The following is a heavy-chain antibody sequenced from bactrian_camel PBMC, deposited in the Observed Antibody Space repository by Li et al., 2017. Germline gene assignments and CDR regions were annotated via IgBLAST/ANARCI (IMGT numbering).Heavy chain of an antibody. CDR3: AADLRTWCSGGYCYDYNY. CDR1: GFTFSSYD. V-gene: IGHV3S40*01. CDR2: IYTGGSGAT. J-gene: IGHJ4*01. D-gene: IGHD2*01. Sequence: DVQLVESGGGLVQPGGSLRLSCAASGFTFSSYDMSWVRQAPGKGLEWVSSIYTGGSGATYYAESMKGRFIISKDNAKKMLYLQIDSLKSEDTAVYYCAADLRTWCSGGYCYDYNYWGQGTQVTVS.